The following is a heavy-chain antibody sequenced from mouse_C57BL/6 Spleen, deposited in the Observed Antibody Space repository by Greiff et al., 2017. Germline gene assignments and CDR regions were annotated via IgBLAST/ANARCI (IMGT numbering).Heavy chain of an antibody. Sequence: ESGPGLVKPSQSLSLTCSVTGYSITSGYYWNWIRQFPGKKLEWLGYISYDGSNNYNPSRKNRISITRDTSKNQFFLKLNSVTTEDTATYYCATTLTTVVATRAYWGQGTLVTVSA. CDR3: ATTLTTVVATRAY. D-gene: IGHD1-1*01. J-gene: IGHJ3*01. V-gene: IGHV3-6*01. CDR2: ISYDGSN. CDR1: GYSITSGYY.